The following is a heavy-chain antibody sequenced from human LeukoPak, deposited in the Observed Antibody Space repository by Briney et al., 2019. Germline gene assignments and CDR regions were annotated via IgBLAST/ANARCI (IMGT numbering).Heavy chain of an antibody. CDR3: AGSEGDGYNYKVDY. V-gene: IGHV4-59*08. J-gene: IGHJ4*02. D-gene: IGHD5-24*01. Sequence: SETLSLTCTVSGGSISSYYWSWIRQPPGEALQWIGYIFFTGNTNYNPSLRSRVTISIDTSKNQFSLQLSSVTAADTAVYYCAGSEGDGYNYKVDYWGQGTLVTVSS. CDR1: GGSISSYY. CDR2: IFFTGNT.